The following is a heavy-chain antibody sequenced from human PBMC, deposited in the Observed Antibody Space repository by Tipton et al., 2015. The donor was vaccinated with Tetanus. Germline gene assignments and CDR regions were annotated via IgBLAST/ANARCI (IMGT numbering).Heavy chain of an antibody. CDR1: GYSFAIYW. V-gene: IGHV5-51*01. CDR2: IYPDDSDT. Sequence: QSGPEVKKPGESLKISCKASGYSFAIYWIGWVRQVPGKGLEWMGIIYPDDSDTRYSPSFRGQVTFSVDKSTSTAYLQWKSLKASDTAMYFCARDRDRALEDAFDIWGRGTMVTVSS. D-gene: IGHD5-24*01. CDR3: ARDRDRALEDAFDI. J-gene: IGHJ3*02.